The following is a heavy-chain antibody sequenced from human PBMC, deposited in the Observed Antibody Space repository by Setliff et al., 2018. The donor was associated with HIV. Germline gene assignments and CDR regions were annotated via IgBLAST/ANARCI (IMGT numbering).Heavy chain of an antibody. D-gene: IGHD3-9*01. Sequence: SETLSLTCTVSGASIRSGDYYWSWIRQPPGKDLEWIGYIYYSWSTYYNPSLKSRITISVDTSKNQFSLNLDSVTAADTAVYYCARGKLRYFDGYYYYYGMDVWGQGTTVTVSS. J-gene: IGHJ6*02. CDR3: ARGKLRYFDGYYYYYGMDV. CDR2: IYYSWST. V-gene: IGHV4-30-4*08. CDR1: GASIRSGDYY.